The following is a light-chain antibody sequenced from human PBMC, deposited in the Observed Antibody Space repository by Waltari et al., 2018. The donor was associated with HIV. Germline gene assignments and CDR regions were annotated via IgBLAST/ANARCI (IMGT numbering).Light chain of an antibody. J-gene: IGLJ2*01. V-gene: IGLV3-21*03. CDR3: QVWEPTSDHVV. CDR2: DDS. Sequence: SYVLTQETSVSVAPGKTARITCVVNNIGLHTVHWYQRKQGQAPVRVMYDDSNRPSGIPERFSGANSGNTATLTINRVEVGDEADYYCQVWEPTSDHVVFGGGSRLIVL. CDR1: NIGLHT.